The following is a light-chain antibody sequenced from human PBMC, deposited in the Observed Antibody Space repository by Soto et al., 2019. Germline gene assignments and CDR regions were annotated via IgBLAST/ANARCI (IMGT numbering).Light chain of an antibody. CDR2: AAS. CDR3: QQSYSVPRT. V-gene: IGKV1-39*01. CDR1: QDIANY. J-gene: IGKJ1*01. Sequence: DIQMTQSPSSLSASVGDRVTITCQASQDIANYLNWYQRKPGKAPNVLIYAASTLQSGVPTRFSGSGSGTDFTLTISSLQPEDFATYYCQQSYSVPRTFGLGTKVDIK.